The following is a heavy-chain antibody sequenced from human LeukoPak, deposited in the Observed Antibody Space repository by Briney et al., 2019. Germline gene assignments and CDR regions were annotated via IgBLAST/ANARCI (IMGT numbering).Heavy chain of an antibody. V-gene: IGHV3-20*01. J-gene: IGHJ3*02. CDR1: GFTFDDYG. Sequence: GGSLRLSCAASGFTFDDYGMSWVRQAPGKGLEWVSGINWNGGSTGYADSVKGRFTISRDNAKNSLYLQMNSLRAEDTALYHCATREENDYGDYVGAFDIWGQGTMVTVSS. D-gene: IGHD4-17*01. CDR2: INWNGGST. CDR3: ATREENDYGDYVGAFDI.